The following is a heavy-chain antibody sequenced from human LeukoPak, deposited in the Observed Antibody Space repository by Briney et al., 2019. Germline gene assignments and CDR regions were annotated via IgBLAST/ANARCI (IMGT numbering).Heavy chain of an antibody. CDR1: GFTFSTYA. CDR2: VSDSGGTS. J-gene: IGHJ1*01. CDR3: AKVFVTGMSYLPH. Sequence: GGSLRLSCAASGFTFSTYAMSWVRQAPGKGLEWVSGVSDSGGTSYYADSVKGRLTISRDNSKNTLYLQMNSLRAEDTAVYYCAKVFVTGMSYLPHWGQGTLVIVSS. D-gene: IGHD2-21*02. V-gene: IGHV3-23*01.